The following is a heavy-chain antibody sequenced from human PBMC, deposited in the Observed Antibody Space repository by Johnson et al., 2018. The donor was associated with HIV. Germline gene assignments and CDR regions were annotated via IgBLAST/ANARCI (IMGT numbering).Heavy chain of an antibody. CDR3: AREVRGPRGGFDI. V-gene: IGHV3-30*04. D-gene: IGHD3-10*01. CDR2: ISYDGSNK. J-gene: IGHJ3*02. Sequence: VQLVESGGGLVQPGGSLRLSCAASGFTFSSYAMHWVRQAPGKGLEWVAVISYDGSNKYYADSVKGRFTISRDNSKNTVYLQMNSLRAEDTAVYYCAREVRGPRGGFDIWGQGTMVNVSS. CDR1: GFTFSSYA.